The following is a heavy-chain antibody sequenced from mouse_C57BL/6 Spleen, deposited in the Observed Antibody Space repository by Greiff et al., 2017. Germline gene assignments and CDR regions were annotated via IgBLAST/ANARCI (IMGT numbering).Heavy chain of an antibody. CDR3: TLYYGSSYRYFDV. Sequence: VHVKQSGAELVRPGASVKLSCTASGFNIKDDYMHWVKQRPEQGLEWIGWIDPENGDTEYASKFQGKATITADTSSNTAYLQLSSLTSEDTAVYYCTLYYGSSYRYFDVWGTGTTVTVSS. CDR2: IDPENGDT. J-gene: IGHJ1*03. CDR1: GFNIKDDY. D-gene: IGHD1-1*01. V-gene: IGHV14-4*01.